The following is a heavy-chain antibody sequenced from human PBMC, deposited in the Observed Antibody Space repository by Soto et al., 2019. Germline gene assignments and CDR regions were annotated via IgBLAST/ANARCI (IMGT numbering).Heavy chain of an antibody. CDR2: IYYSGST. Sequence: QVQLQESGPGLVKPSETLSLTCTVSGGSVSSGSYYWSWIRQPPGKGLEWIGYIYYSGSTNYNPSLKSRVTISVDTSKNQFSLKLSSVTAADTAVYYCARLVGYCSSTSCYASYFDYWGQGTLVTVSS. CDR3: ARLVGYCSSTSCYASYFDY. CDR1: GGSVSSGSYY. J-gene: IGHJ4*02. D-gene: IGHD2-2*01. V-gene: IGHV4-61*01.